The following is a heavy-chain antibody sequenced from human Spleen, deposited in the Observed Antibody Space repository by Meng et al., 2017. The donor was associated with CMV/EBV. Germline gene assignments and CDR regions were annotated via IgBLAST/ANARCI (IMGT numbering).Heavy chain of an antibody. CDR3: ASSGSYYLFDY. Sequence: EVHLRALGVRLVDPGGTPGRSFAASVFTFSNYWMSWVRRSPGKGLEWVANIGKDGRYIYYVDSVKGRFTISRDNSKNTLYLQMNSLRAEDTAVYYCASSGSYYLFDYWGQGTLVTVSS. D-gene: IGHD1-26*01. CDR2: IGKDGRYI. CDR1: VFTFSNYW. J-gene: IGHJ4*02. V-gene: IGHV3-7*05.